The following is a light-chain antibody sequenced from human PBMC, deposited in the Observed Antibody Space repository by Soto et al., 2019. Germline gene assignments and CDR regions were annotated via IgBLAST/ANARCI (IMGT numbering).Light chain of an antibody. CDR2: GAS. V-gene: IGKV3-20*01. J-gene: IGKJ1*01. Sequence: ETVLTQSPCTLSLSPGERATLSCRASQSVSNNYLAWYQQKPGQAPRLLIYGASNRATGIPDRFSGSGSGTDFTLTISXLEPEDFAVYYCQQYGSSGTFGQGTKVDIK. CDR3: QQYGSSGT. CDR1: QSVSNNY.